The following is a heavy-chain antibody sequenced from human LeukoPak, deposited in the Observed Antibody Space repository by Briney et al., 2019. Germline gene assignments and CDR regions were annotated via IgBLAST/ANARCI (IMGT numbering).Heavy chain of an antibody. CDR2: IRYDGSNK. D-gene: IGHD3-3*01. Sequence: GGSLRLSCAASGFTFSSYGMHWVRQAPGKGLEWVAFIRYDGSNKYYADSVKGRFTISRDNSKNTLYLQMNSLRAEDTAVYYCAKDLTIFGVVNPNWFGPWGQGTLVTVSS. J-gene: IGHJ5*02. V-gene: IGHV3-30*02. CDR3: AKDLTIFGVVNPNWFGP. CDR1: GFTFSSYG.